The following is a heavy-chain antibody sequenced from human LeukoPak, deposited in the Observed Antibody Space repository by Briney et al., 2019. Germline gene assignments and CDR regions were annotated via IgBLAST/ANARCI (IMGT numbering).Heavy chain of an antibody. V-gene: IGHV4-31*03. CDR3: SRGLDSRKLGY. D-gene: IGHD3-22*01. Sequence: SQTLSLTCTVSGASFSSGDQYWNWIRQRPGEGLEWIGSIHPSGASYNNPSLESRVTISIDTSKNQFSLNLNSVTAADTAVYFCSRGLDSRKLGYWGQGTLVTVSS. CDR2: IHPSGAS. CDR1: GASFSSGDQY. J-gene: IGHJ4*02.